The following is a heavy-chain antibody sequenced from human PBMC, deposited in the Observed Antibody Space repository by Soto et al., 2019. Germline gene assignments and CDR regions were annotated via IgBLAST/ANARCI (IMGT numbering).Heavy chain of an antibody. CDR2: IKQDGSEK. CDR1: GFTFSSYW. Sequence: PGGSLRLSCAASGFTFSSYWMSWVRQAPGKGLEWVANIKQDGSEKYYVDSVKGRFTISRDNAKNSLYLQMNSLRAEDTAVYYCARDISVFLTGPFDYWGQGTLVTVSS. CDR3: ARDISVFLTGPFDY. D-gene: IGHD3-9*01. V-gene: IGHV3-7*03. J-gene: IGHJ4*02.